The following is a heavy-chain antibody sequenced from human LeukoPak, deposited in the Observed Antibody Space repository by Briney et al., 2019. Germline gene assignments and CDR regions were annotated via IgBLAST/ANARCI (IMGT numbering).Heavy chain of an antibody. CDR2: IYWDDDK. CDR1: GFSRRSSGVG. Sequence: SGPTLVHPTETRTLTCTFSGFSRRSSGVGGGWIRQPPGKGLEWLALIYWDDDKRYSPSLKDRLTVTKDTSNNQVVLTMTNVDPVDTATYYCAHGRYTGWSFYYFDYWGQGTLVTVSS. D-gene: IGHD6-19*01. V-gene: IGHV2-5*02. J-gene: IGHJ4*02. CDR3: AHGRYTGWSFYYFDY.